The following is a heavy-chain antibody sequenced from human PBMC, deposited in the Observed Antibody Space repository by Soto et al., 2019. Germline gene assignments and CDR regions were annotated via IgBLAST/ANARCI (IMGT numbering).Heavy chain of an antibody. D-gene: IGHD3-10*01. V-gene: IGHV4-38-2*01. J-gene: IGHJ6*02. CDR2: IHHSGTT. CDR3: ARAGDTMVRGVIIMNYYGMDV. Sequence: PSETLSLTCVVSGYSISSGYYWGWIRQPPGKGLEWIGNIHHSGTTYYNPSLKSRVTISIDRSKNQFSLKLSSVTAADTAVYYCARAGDTMVRGVIIMNYYGMDVWGQGTTVTVSS. CDR1: GYSISSGYY.